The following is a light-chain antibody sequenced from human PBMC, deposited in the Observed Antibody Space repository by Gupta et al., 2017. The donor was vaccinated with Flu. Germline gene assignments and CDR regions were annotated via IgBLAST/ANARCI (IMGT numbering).Light chain of an antibody. V-gene: IGLV2-23*01. CDR1: SSDAGGYNL. Sequence: QSALTQPASVSGSLGQSITISCTGTSSDAGGYNLVSWYQQYPGKAPKLMIYQDSKRPAGVSSRFSGSKSGNTASLTISGLQAEDEADYYCCSYAGSSTDVFGTGTKVTVL. CDR2: QDS. J-gene: IGLJ1*01. CDR3: CSYAGSSTDV.